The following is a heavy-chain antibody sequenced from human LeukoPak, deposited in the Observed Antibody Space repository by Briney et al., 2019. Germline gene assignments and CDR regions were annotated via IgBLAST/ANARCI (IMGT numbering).Heavy chain of an antibody. J-gene: IGHJ4*02. V-gene: IGHV3-23*01. CDR2: ISVSGDST. D-gene: IGHD4-23*01. CDR3: AKHHYGGNSEYDC. CDR1: GFTFSSHA. Sequence: GGSLRLSCAASGFTFSSHALSWVRQAPGKGLEWVSAISVSGDSTYYADSVKGRFTISRGNSKNTLFLQMNSLRAEDTAVYYCAKHHYGGNSEYDCWGQGTLVTVSS.